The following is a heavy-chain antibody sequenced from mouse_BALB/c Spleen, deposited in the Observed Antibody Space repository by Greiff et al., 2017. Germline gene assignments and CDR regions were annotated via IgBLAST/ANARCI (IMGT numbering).Heavy chain of an antibody. J-gene: IGHJ4*01. D-gene: IGHD2-4*01. Sequence: VQLQQSGPGLVKPSQSLSLTCSVTGYSITSGYYWNWIRQFPGNKLEWMGYISYDGSNNYNPSLKNRISITRDTSKNQFFLKLNSVTTEDTATYYCARYYDYDRDAMDYWGQGTSVTVSS. CDR2: ISYDGSN. V-gene: IGHV3-6*02. CDR3: ARYYDYDRDAMDY. CDR1: GYSITSGYY.